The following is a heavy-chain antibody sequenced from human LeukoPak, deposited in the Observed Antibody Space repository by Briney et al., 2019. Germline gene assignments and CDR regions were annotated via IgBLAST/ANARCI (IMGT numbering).Heavy chain of an antibody. CDR3: ARHQLYNQNYDYVWGTTEEDAFDI. CDR2: IYYSGST. Sequence: PSETLSLTCTVSGRSISSSSYYWGWIRQPPGKGLEWIGSIYYSGSTYYNPSLKSRVTLSVDTSKNQFSLKLSSVTGADTAVYYCARHQLYNQNYDYVWGTTEEDAFDIWGQGTMVTVSS. D-gene: IGHD3-16*01. J-gene: IGHJ3*02. V-gene: IGHV4-39*01. CDR1: GRSISSSSYY.